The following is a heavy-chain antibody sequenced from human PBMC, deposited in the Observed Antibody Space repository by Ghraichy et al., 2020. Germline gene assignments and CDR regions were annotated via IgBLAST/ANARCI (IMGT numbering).Heavy chain of an antibody. D-gene: IGHD3-22*01. Sequence: SETLSLTCSVSDGSITSSFSCWGWIRQSPGKGLEWIGSIHYTGTTYYNPSLTGRASISVDTSKNQFSLKVDSVTAADTAVYYFAKEGVGRGYLDGSGSYRYYDYYGMDVWGQGTTVTVSS. CDR1: DGSITSSFSC. CDR2: IHYTGTT. J-gene: IGHJ6*02. V-gene: IGHV4-39*02. CDR3: AKEGVGRGYLDGSGSYRYYDYYGMDV.